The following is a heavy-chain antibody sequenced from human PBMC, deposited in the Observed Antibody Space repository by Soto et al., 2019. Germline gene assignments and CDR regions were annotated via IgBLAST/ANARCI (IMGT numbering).Heavy chain of an antibody. D-gene: IGHD6-19*01. CDR1: GFTFSSYG. J-gene: IGHJ4*02. Sequence: QVQLVESGGGVVQPGRSLRLSCAASGFTFSSYGMHWVRQAPGKGLEWVAVIWYDGSNKYYADSVKGRITISRDNSKNTLYLQMNSLRAEDTAVYYCAREYSSGWYYFDYWGQGTLVTVSS. CDR2: IWYDGSNK. V-gene: IGHV3-33*01. CDR3: AREYSSGWYYFDY.